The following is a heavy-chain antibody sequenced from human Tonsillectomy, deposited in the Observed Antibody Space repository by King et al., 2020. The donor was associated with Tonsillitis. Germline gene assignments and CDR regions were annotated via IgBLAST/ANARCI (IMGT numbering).Heavy chain of an antibody. J-gene: IGHJ4*02. D-gene: IGHD1-1*01. CDR1: SYTFANYG. Sequence: QLVQSGAEVKKPGTSVKVSCKSSSYTFANYGISWVRQAPGQGLEWMGWISPYNDQTNYAQMLQGRVTMTTDTSTSTVYMELRSLRSNDTAVYYCARGNPTGSFSYWGQGTQVTVSS. CDR2: ISPYNDQT. CDR3: ARGNPTGSFSY. V-gene: IGHV1-18*01.